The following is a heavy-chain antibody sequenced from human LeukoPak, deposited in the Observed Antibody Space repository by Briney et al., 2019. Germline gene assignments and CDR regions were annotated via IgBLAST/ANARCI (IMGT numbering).Heavy chain of an antibody. D-gene: IGHD5-18*01. V-gene: IGHV3-33*01. Sequence: GRSLRLSCAASGFTFSSYGMHWVRQAPGKGLEWVAVIWYDGSNKYYADSVKGRFTISRDNSKNTLYLQTNSLRAEDTAVYYCARADTYSYGLYFDYWGQGTLVTVSS. CDR3: ARADTYSYGLYFDY. J-gene: IGHJ4*02. CDR1: GFTFSSYG. CDR2: IWYDGSNK.